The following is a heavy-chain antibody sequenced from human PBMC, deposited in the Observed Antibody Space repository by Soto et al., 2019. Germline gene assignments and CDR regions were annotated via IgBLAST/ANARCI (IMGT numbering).Heavy chain of an antibody. V-gene: IGHV4-59*08. D-gene: IGHD5-12*01. CDR2: IYYSGST. J-gene: IGHJ6*02. CDR3: ARHHSGREGYNYYYYGMDV. Sequence: SETLSLTCTVSGCSISSYYWSWIRQPPGKGLEWIGYIYYSGSTNYNPSLKSRVTISVDTSKNQFSLKLSSVTAADTAVYYCARHHSGREGYNYYYYGMDVWGQGTTVTVSS. CDR1: GCSISSYY.